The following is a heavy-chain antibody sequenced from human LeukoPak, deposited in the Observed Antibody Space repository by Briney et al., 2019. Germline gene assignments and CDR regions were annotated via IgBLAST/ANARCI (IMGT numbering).Heavy chain of an antibody. Sequence: GESLKISCKGSGYSFTTYWIGWVRQMPGKGLEWMGIIYPGDSDTTYSPSFQGQVTIPADKSISTAYLQWSSLKASDTAMYYCARTRTYSSFDYWGQGTLVTVSS. D-gene: IGHD2-15*01. V-gene: IGHV5-51*01. CDR2: IYPGDSDT. J-gene: IGHJ4*02. CDR1: GYSFTTYW. CDR3: ARTRTYSSFDY.